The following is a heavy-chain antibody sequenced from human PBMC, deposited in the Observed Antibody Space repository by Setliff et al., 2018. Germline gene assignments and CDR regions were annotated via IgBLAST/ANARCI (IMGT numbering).Heavy chain of an antibody. CDR3: VSTPGEQWLAPNWFDP. Sequence: SETLSLTCAAYGGTFSDYHWTWIRQSPEKGLEWIGEINHRGSTYYNPSLESRVRISIDTSRNQFSLSLKSVTAADTALYYCVSTPGEQWLAPNWFDPWGQGTQVTVSS. J-gene: IGHJ5*02. CDR2: INHRGST. CDR1: GGTFSDYH. V-gene: IGHV4-34*01. D-gene: IGHD6-19*01.